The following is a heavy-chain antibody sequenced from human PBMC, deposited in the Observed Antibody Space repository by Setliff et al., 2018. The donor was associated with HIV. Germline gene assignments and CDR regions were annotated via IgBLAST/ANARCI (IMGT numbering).Heavy chain of an antibody. CDR1: GGTFKNFA. Sequence: SVKVSCKASGGTFKNFAINWVRQAPGQGLEWMGGIIPISGTAVYAQNFRGRVTVTTDDSTNTAYMEISSLKSDDTAVYFCARVGGIELWNQAYFDYWGQGALVTVSS. V-gene: IGHV1-69*05. CDR2: IIPISGTA. J-gene: IGHJ4*02. D-gene: IGHD1-1*01. CDR3: ARVGGIELWNQAYFDY.